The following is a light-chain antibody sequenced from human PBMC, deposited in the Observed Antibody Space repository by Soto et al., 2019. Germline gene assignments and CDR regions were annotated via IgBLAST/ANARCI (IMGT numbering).Light chain of an antibody. CDR1: PSVSSS. CDR2: HAA. J-gene: IGKJ5*01. Sequence: SVLTQAPSTLSIYHGHRVTLSCRASPSVSSSLAWYQHKPGQAPRLLIYHAATTATGVPTTFSGSGAGTAFTLPISSLVPEDFAVYYCHQHSNRYPITFGQGTRLEIK. V-gene: IGKV3-11*01. CDR3: HQHSNRYPIT.